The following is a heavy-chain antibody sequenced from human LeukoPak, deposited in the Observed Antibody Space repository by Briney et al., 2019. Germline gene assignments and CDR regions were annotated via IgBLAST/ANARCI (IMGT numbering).Heavy chain of an antibody. CDR3: ARLRYYYDSSGPAPFDY. V-gene: IGHV1-18*01. CDR2: ISAYNGNT. CDR1: GYTFTSYG. J-gene: IGHJ4*02. Sequence: ASVKVSCKXSGYTFTSYGISWVRQAPGQGLEWMGWISAYNGNTNYSQKLQGRVTMTTDTSTSTAYMELRSLRSDDTAVYYCARLRYYYDSSGPAPFDYWGQGTLVTVSS. D-gene: IGHD3-22*01.